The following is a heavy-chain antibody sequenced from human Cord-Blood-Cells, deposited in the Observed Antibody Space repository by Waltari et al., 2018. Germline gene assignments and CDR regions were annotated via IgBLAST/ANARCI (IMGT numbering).Heavy chain of an antibody. Sequence: QVQLVQSGAEVKKPGASVKVSCKASGYTFTGYYMHWVRQAPGQGLEWMGWINPNSGGTKYAQKFQGRVTMTRDTSISTAYMELSRLRSDDTAVYYCARDIVVVPAAIFPYYYYGMDVWGQGTTVTVSS. V-gene: IGHV1-2*02. CDR1: GYTFTGYY. CDR3: ARDIVVVPAAIFPYYYYGMDV. D-gene: IGHD2-2*02. CDR2: INPNSGGT. J-gene: IGHJ6*02.